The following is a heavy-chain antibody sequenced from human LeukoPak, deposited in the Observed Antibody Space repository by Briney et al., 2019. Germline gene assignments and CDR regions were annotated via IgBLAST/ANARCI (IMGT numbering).Heavy chain of an antibody. D-gene: IGHD6-19*01. CDR2: INPKSGGT. CDR3: VRDLGISGWYAPPLGYFDY. V-gene: IGHV1-2*02. J-gene: IGHJ4*02. CDR1: GYTFTGYC. Sequence: ASVKVSCKASGYTFTGYCMHWVRQVPGQGLEWMGWINPKSGGTNYAQKFQGRVTMTRDTSISTTYMELSRLRSDDTAVYYCVRDLGISGWYAPPLGYFDYWGQGTLVTVSS.